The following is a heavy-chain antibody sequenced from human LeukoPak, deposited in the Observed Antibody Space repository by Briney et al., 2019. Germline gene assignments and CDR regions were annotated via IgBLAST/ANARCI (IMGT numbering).Heavy chain of an antibody. J-gene: IGHJ4*02. CDR2: IGNDGINK. CDR3: AKGRRGSSYVHYFDS. Sequence: GGSLRLSCAASGLIFSTYGMHWVRQAPGKGLEWVAVIGNDGINKYYGDSVKGRFSISRDNSNNTLYLHMNSLRPEDTAVYFCAKGRRGSSYVHYFDSWGQEVLVTVSS. D-gene: IGHD5-18*01. CDR1: GLIFSTYG. V-gene: IGHV3-30*18.